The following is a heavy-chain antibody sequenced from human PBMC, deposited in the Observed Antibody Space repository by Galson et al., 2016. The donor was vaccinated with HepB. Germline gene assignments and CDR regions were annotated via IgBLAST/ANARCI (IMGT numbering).Heavy chain of an antibody. CDR3: ARHGGTRYENYYMDV. D-gene: IGHD1-14*01. CDR1: GGSISFSSHY. CDR2: IYYAGTT. J-gene: IGHJ6*03. V-gene: IGHV4-39*01. Sequence: SETLSLTCTVSGGSISFSSHYWAWIRQPPGKGLEWIGSIYYAGTTYYKPSLTSRGTISVDASRSQFSLKLRSVTAADTAVYYCARHGGTRYENYYMDVWGKGTTVTVSS.